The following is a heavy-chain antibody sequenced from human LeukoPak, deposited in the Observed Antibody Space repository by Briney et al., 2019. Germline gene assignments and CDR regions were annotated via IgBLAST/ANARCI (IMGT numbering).Heavy chain of an antibody. D-gene: IGHD2-21*02. Sequence: SETLSLTCTVSGGTISSYYWSWIRQPPGEGLEWIGRIYTSGSTNYNPSLKSRVTMSVDTSKNQFSLKLSSVTAADTAVYYCASIVVVTAADPSDAFDIWGQGTMVTVSS. CDR2: IYTSGST. CDR1: GGTISSYY. J-gene: IGHJ3*02. V-gene: IGHV4-4*07. CDR3: ASIVVVTAADPSDAFDI.